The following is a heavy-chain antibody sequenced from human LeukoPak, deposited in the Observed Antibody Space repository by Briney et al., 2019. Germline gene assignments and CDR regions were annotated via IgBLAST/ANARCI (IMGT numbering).Heavy chain of an antibody. CDR3: ARGPGNYGDYVGYYGMDV. Sequence: GGSLKLSCAASGFTVSSNYMSWVRQAPGKGLEWVSVIYSGGSTYYADSVKGRFTISRDNSKNTLYLQMNSLRAEDTAVYYCARGPGNYGDYVGYYGMDVWGQGTTVTVSS. CDR2: IYSGGST. J-gene: IGHJ6*02. V-gene: IGHV3-66*02. D-gene: IGHD4-17*01. CDR1: GFTVSSNY.